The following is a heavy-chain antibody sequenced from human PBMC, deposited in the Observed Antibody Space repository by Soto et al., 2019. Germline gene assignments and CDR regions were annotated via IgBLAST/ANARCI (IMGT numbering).Heavy chain of an antibody. CDR3: AKGLAGSTSRPFHY. CDR2: ISWNSGSI. V-gene: IGHV3-9*01. Sequence: EVQLVESGGGLVQPGRSLRLSCAASGFSFNDYAMHWVRQAPGKGLELVSGISWNSGSIGYADFVKGRFTSSRDNAKKSLYLEMNSLRPEDTALYYCAKGLAGSTSRPFHYWGQGTLVTVSS. D-gene: IGHD2-2*01. CDR1: GFSFNDYA. J-gene: IGHJ4*02.